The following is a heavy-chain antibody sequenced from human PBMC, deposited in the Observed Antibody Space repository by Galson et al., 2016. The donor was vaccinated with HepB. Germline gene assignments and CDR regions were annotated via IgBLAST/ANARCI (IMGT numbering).Heavy chain of an antibody. CDR3: AKDMSIGGLPLFDQ. Sequence: SLRLSCAASGFFFDDYAMHWVRQAPGKGLEWVSSINWNGGSIDYADSVKGRFTIPRDNAKKSLYLQMDSLRAEDTAFYYCAKDMSIGGLPLFDQWGQGTLVTVSS. J-gene: IGHJ4*02. CDR2: INWNGGSI. V-gene: IGHV3-9*01. D-gene: IGHD3-16*01. CDR1: GFFFDDYA.